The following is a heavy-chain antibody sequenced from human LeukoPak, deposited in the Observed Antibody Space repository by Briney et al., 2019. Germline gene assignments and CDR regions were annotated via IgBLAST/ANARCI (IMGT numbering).Heavy chain of an antibody. CDR2: ISWNSGSI. CDR3: AKEVVPAAIVN. V-gene: IGHV3-9*01. CDR1: GFTFDDYA. J-gene: IGHJ4*02. Sequence: GRSLRLSCAASGFTFDDYAMHWVRQAPGKGLEWVSGISWNSGSIGYADSVKGRFTISRDNAKNSLYLQMNSLRAGDTALYYCAKEVVPAAIVNWGQGTLVTVSS. D-gene: IGHD2-2*01.